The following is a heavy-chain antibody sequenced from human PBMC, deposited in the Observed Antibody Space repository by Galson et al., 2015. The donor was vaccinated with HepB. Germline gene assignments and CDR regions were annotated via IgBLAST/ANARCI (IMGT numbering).Heavy chain of an antibody. CDR3: AREIRFLEWLLYYDYFDY. J-gene: IGHJ4*02. CDR1: GFTFSSYE. V-gene: IGHV3-7*03. Sequence: PLRLSCAASGFTFSSYEMSWVRQAPGKGLEWGANIKQDGSEKYYVNSVKGRFTISRDNAKNSLYLQMNSLRAEDTAVYYCAREIRFLEWLLYYDYFDYWGQGTLVTVSS. CDR2: IKQDGSEK. D-gene: IGHD3-3*01.